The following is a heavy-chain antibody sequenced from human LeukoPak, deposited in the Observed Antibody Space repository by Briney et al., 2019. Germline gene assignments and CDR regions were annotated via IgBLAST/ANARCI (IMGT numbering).Heavy chain of an antibody. J-gene: IGHJ4*02. CDR1: GFTFSSYG. V-gene: IGHV3-30*18. Sequence: QSGGSLRLSCAASGFTFSSYGMHWVRQAPGKGLEWVAVISYDGSNKYYADSVKGRFTISRDNSKNTLYLQMNSLRAEDTAVYYCAKGSVAGTFDYWGQGTLATVSS. D-gene: IGHD6-19*01. CDR3: AKGSVAGTFDY. CDR2: ISYDGSNK.